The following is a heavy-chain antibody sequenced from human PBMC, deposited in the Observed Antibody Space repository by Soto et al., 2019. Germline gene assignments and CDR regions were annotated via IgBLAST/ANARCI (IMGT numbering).Heavy chain of an antibody. D-gene: IGHD6-19*01. CDR3: AREIIAVAGNLPRRRVYYYGMDV. Sequence: GESLKISCAASGFTFSSYSMNWVRQAPGKGLEWVSSISSSSSYIYYADSVKGRFTISRDNAKNSLYLQMNSLRAEDTAVYYCAREIIAVAGNLPRRRVYYYGMDVWGQGTTVTVSS. V-gene: IGHV3-21*01. CDR2: ISSSSSYI. CDR1: GFTFSSYS. J-gene: IGHJ6*02.